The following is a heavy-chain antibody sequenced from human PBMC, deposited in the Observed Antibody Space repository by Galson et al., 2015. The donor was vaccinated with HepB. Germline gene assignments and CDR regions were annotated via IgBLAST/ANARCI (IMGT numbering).Heavy chain of an antibody. D-gene: IGHD6-19*01. CDR2: IIPIFGTA. CDR1: GGTFSSYA. Sequence: SVKVSCKASGGTFSSYAISWVRQAPGQGLEWMGGIIPIFGTANYAQKFQGRVTITADKSTSTAYMELSSLRSEDTAVYYCARDKYSIAVAGLTRYYYGMDVWGQGTTVTVSS. V-gene: IGHV1-69*06. J-gene: IGHJ6*02. CDR3: ARDKYSIAVAGLTRYYYGMDV.